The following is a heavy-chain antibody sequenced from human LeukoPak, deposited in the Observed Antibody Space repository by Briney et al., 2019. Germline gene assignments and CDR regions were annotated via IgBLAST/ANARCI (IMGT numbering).Heavy chain of an antibody. V-gene: IGHV5-51*01. J-gene: IGHJ4*02. Sequence: GESLKISCKGSGYSFNSYWIGWVRQMPGKGLEWMGIIYPGDSDTRYSPPFQGHVTISVDKSISTAYLQWSALKASDTAMYYCGRLTYCSGASCYLDNCGQGTLVTVPS. CDR3: GRLTYCSGASCYLDN. CDR1: GYSFNSYW. CDR2: IYPGDSDT. D-gene: IGHD2-15*01.